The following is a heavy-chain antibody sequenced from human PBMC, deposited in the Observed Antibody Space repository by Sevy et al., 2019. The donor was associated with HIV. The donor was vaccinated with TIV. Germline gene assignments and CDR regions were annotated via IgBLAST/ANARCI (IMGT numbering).Heavy chain of an antibody. V-gene: IGHV4-4*02. CDR3: AREFWGDSKDY. J-gene: IGHJ4*02. D-gene: IGHD3-22*01. CDR2: IYRSGST. Sequence: SETLSPTCAVSGGSISSSNWWSWVRQSPGKGLEWIGEIYRSGSTNYNPSLKSRVTISVDKSKNQFSLKLSSVTAADTAVYYCAREFWGDSKDYWGQGTLVTVSS. CDR1: GGSISSSNW.